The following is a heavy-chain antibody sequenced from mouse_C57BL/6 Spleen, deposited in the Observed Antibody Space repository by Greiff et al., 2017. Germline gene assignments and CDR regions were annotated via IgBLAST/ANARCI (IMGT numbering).Heavy chain of an antibody. D-gene: IGHD2-1*01. V-gene: IGHV3-6*01. Sequence: ESGPGLVKPSQSLSLTCSVTGYSITSGYYWNWIRQFPGNKLEWMGYISYDGSNNYNPSLKNRISITLDTSKNQFFLKLNSVTTEDTATYYCARALYKRAMDYWGQGTSVTVSS. CDR2: ISYDGSN. CDR3: ARALYKRAMDY. J-gene: IGHJ4*01. CDR1: GYSITSGYY.